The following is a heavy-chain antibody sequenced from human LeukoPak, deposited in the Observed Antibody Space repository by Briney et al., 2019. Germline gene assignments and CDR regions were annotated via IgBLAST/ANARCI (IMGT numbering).Heavy chain of an antibody. CDR1: GGSFSGYY. V-gene: IGHV4-59*01. Sequence: SETLSLTCAVYGGSFSGYYWSWIGQPPGKGLEWIGYIYYSGSTNYNPSLKSRVTISVDTSKNQFSLKLSSVTAADTAVYYCARYSRIAAAGIDYWGQGTLVTVSS. CDR3: ARYSRIAAAGIDY. J-gene: IGHJ4*02. CDR2: IYYSGST. D-gene: IGHD6-13*01.